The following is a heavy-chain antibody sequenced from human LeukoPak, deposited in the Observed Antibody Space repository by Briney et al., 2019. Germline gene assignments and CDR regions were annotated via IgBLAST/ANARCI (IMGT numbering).Heavy chain of an antibody. CDR1: GYTFTSYG. CDR2: ISAYNGNT. J-gene: IGHJ6*02. V-gene: IGHV1-18*01. CDR3: ARDMELLRYFDWSIPGYYYYGMDV. D-gene: IGHD3-9*01. Sequence: ASVKVSCKASGYTFTSYGISWVRQAPGQGLEWMGWISAYNGNTDYAQKLQGRVTMTRDTSISTAYMELGRLRSDDTAVYYCARDMELLRYFDWSIPGYYYYGMDVWGQGTTVTVSS.